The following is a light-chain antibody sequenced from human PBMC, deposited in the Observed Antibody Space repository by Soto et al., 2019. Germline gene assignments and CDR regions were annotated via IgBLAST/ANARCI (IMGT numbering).Light chain of an antibody. CDR3: QESYSTMWT. J-gene: IGKJ1*01. CDR2: TAS. V-gene: IGKV1-39*01. CDR1: QGIGSY. Sequence: DIQMTQSPSFLSASLGDRVSITCRASQGIGSYLNWYQQKPGKAPNLLIYTASSLQSGVPARFSGSGSGTDFTLTIIRLQPDDVATYYCQESYSTMWTFGQGTRWIS.